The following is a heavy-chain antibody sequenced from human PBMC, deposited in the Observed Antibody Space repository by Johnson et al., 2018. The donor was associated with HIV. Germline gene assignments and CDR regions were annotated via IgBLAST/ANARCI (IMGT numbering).Heavy chain of an antibody. CDR3: ARGGTYNWSPDRIGNAFDI. Sequence: QVQLVESGGGLVQPGGSLRVSCLASGFVFSDSHMSWIRQAPGKGLEWISYISSGGSSIYYADSVRGRFTISRDNAKKSLFLQLSRWRAGDTGVYYCARGGTYNWSPDRIGNAFDIWGQGTTVTVSS. V-gene: IGHV3-11*04. CDR1: GFVFSDSH. J-gene: IGHJ3*02. D-gene: IGHD1-20*01. CDR2: ISSGGSSI.